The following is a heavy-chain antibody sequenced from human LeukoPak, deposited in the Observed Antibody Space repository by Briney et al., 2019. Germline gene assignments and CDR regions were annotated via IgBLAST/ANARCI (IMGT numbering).Heavy chain of an antibody. CDR3: ARRDDYGDLNWFDP. Sequence: GASVKVSCKASGYTFTSYGISWVRQAPGQGLEWMGWISAYNGNTNYAQKLQGRVTMTTDTSTSTAYMELRSLRSDDTAVYYCARRDDYGDLNWFDPWAREPWSPSPQ. V-gene: IGHV1-18*01. J-gene: IGHJ5*02. D-gene: IGHD4-17*01. CDR2: ISAYNGNT. CDR1: GYTFTSYG.